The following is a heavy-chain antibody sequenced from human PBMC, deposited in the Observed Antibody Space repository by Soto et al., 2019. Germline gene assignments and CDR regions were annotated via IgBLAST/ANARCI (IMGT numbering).Heavy chain of an antibody. D-gene: IGHD6-19*01. CDR1: GGAVSSGSYY. Sequence: QVQLQESGPGLVKPSETLSLTCTGSGGAVSSGSYYWSWIRQPPGKGLEWIGYINYRGSTNYTPPLKSRVTISVDTSKNQLSLKLSSVTAADTAVYYWARGIEGWYQGRYYYGMDVWGQGTTVTVSS. J-gene: IGHJ6*02. V-gene: IGHV4-61*01. CDR2: INYRGST. CDR3: ARGIEGWYQGRYYYGMDV.